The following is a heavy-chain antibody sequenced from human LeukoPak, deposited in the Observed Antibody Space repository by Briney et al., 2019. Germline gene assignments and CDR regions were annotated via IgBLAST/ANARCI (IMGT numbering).Heavy chain of an antibody. CDR3: AELGITMTGGV. Sequence: GGSLRLSCAASGFTFNNYWMHWVRQAPGKGLVWVSGVNSDVSFTRYADSVKGRFTISRDNAKNSLYLQMNSLRAEDTAVYYCAELGITMTGGVWGKGTTVTISS. V-gene: IGHV3-74*01. J-gene: IGHJ6*04. D-gene: IGHD3-10*02. CDR1: GFTFNNYW. CDR2: VNSDVSFT.